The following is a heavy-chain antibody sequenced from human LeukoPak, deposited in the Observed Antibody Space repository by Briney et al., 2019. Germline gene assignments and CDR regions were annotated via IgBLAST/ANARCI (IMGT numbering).Heavy chain of an antibody. CDR2: ISRDGTT. V-gene: IGHV3-23*01. J-gene: IGHJ4*02. Sequence: GGSLRLSCAASGFTFSKYDMYWIRQAPGKGLECVSVISRDGTTYYADSVKGRFTISRDNSQNTLSLQMNSLKAEDTAVYYCAKDAISVVVAATANYWGQGTLVTVSS. CDR3: AKDAISVVVAATANY. D-gene: IGHD2-15*01. CDR1: GFTFSKYD.